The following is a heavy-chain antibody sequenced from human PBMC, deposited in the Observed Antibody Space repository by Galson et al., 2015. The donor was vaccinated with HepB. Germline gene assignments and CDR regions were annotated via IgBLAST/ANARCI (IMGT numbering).Heavy chain of an antibody. V-gene: IGHV3-7*01. CDR1: GFTFSSYW. Sequence: SLRLSCAASGFTFSSYWMSWVRQAPGKGLEWVANIKQDGSEKYHVDSVKGRFTISRDNAKNSLYLQMNSLRAEDTAVYYCARDIRSFPYYYDEAGDYWGQGTLVTVSS. D-gene: IGHD3-22*01. J-gene: IGHJ4*02. CDR3: ARDIRSFPYYYDEAGDY. CDR2: IKQDGSEK.